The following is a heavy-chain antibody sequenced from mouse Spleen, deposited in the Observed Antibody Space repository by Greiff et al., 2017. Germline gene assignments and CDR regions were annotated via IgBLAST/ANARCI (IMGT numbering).Heavy chain of an antibody. V-gene: IGHV1-39*01. D-gene: IGHD2-3*01. CDR3: AEARSYDGYYDAMDY. CDR1: GYSFTDYN. Sequence: VQLQQSGPELVKPGASVKISCKASGYSFTDYNMNWVKQSNGKSLEWIGVINPNYGTTSYNQKFKGKATLTVDQSSSTAYMQLNSLTSEDSAVYYCAEARSYDGYYDAMDYWGQGTSVTVSS. J-gene: IGHJ4*01. CDR2: INPNYGTT.